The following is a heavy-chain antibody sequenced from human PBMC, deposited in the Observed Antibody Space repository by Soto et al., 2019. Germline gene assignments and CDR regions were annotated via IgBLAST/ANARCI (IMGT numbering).Heavy chain of an antibody. D-gene: IGHD6-6*01. Sequence: QVQLLQSGAEVKKPGASVRVSCKASGYSFTRFGISWVRQAPGQGLEWVGRISTYHGNTKYAQKLEGRVTVSTDTSTSTAYMELRSLRSDDTAVYSCAGAPQYSTSPQDFDYWGQGTLLTVSS. J-gene: IGHJ4*02. CDR3: AGAPQYSTSPQDFDY. CDR1: GYSFTRFG. CDR2: ISTYHGNT. V-gene: IGHV1-18*01.